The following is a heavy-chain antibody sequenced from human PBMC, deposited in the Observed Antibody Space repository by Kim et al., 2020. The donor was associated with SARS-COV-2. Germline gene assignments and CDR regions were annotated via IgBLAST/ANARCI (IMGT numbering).Heavy chain of an antibody. CDR1: GGSISSSSFY. Sequence: SETLSLTCTVSGGSISSSSFYWAWIRQPPGKGLEWIVSMYYSGSTYYNPSLKSRVTISVDTSNNQFSLKLNSVTAADTAVYYCARHDGSGSSYYYYGRDVWGQGTTVTVSS. CDR2: MYYSGST. V-gene: IGHV4-39*01. D-gene: IGHD3-10*01. CDR3: ARHDGSGSSYYYYGRDV. J-gene: IGHJ6*02.